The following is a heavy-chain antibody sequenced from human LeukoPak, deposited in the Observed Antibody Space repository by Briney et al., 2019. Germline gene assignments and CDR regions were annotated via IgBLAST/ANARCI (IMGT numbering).Heavy chain of an antibody. CDR3: ARSGSFPLDF. Sequence: ASVKVSCKASGYTFTSYYMHWVRQAPGQGLEWMGVINPSGGSTSYAQKFQGRVTMTRDTSISTAYMELSSLTSDDTAVYYCARSGSFPLDFWGQGTLVTVSS. CDR2: INPSGGST. CDR1: GYTFTSYY. V-gene: IGHV1-46*01. D-gene: IGHD1-26*01. J-gene: IGHJ4*02.